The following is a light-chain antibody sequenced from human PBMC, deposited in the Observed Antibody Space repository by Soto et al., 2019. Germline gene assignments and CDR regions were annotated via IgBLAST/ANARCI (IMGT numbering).Light chain of an antibody. Sequence: QTVVTQEPSFSVSPGGTVTLTCGLSSGSVSTNYYPSWYQQTPGQAPRTLIYSTNTRCSGVPDRFSGSILGNKAALTITGAQADDESDYNCVLYMGSGIYVFGTGTKLTVL. J-gene: IGLJ1*01. V-gene: IGLV8-61*01. CDR3: VLYMGSGIYV. CDR1: SGSVSTNYY. CDR2: STN.